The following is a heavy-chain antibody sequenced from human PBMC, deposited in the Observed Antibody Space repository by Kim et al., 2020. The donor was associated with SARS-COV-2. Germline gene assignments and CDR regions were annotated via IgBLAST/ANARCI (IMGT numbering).Heavy chain of an antibody. D-gene: IGHD3-3*01. CDR1: GGSIRSYY. CDR2: IYYSGST. J-gene: IGHJ4*02. V-gene: IGHV4-59*08. CDR3: ARFVGGKPYFDY. Sequence: SETLSLTCTVSGGSIRSYYWSWIRQPPGKGLEWIGFIYYSGSTNYNPSLKSRVTISVDTSKNQFSLMLTSVTAADTAMYYCARFVGGKPYFDYWGQGTLVAVSS.